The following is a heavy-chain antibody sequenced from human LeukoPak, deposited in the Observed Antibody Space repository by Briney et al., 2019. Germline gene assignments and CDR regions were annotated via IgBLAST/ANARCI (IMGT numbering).Heavy chain of an antibody. CDR3: AKDSSGWYSPRSGLTG. V-gene: IGHV3-7*01. D-gene: IGHD6-19*01. J-gene: IGHJ4*02. CDR2: IKQDGSEK. CDR1: GFTFSTYW. Sequence: GGSLRLSCAGSGFTFSTYWMTWVRQAPGKGLEWVANIKQDGSEKYYVDSVKGRFTISRDNAKNSVFLQMNSLRAEDSAVYYCAKDSSGWYSPRSGLTGWGQGALVTV.